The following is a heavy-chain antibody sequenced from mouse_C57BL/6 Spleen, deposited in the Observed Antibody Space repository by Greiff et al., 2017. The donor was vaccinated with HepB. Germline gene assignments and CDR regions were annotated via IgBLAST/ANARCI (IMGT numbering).Heavy chain of an antibody. CDR3: ARSHYYGSSYGYAMDY. Sequence: QVHVKQSGAELVKPGASVKLSCKASGYTFTSYWMHWVKQRPGQGLEWIGMIHPNSGSTNYNEKFKSKATLTVDKSSSTAYMQLSSLTSEDSAVYYCARSHYYGSSYGYAMDYWGQGTSVTVSS. V-gene: IGHV1-64*01. CDR2: IHPNSGST. CDR1: GYTFTSYW. J-gene: IGHJ4*01. D-gene: IGHD1-1*01.